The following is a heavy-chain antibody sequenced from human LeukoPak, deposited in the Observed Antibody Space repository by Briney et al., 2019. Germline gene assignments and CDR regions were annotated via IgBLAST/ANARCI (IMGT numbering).Heavy chain of an antibody. J-gene: IGHJ4*02. CDR1: GFTFSSYA. Sequence: GESLRLSCAASGFTFSSYAMSWVRQAPGKGLEWVSAIGGSGGSTYYADSVKGRFTISRDNSKNTLYLQMNSLRAEDTAVYYCAKDVSGSYWYYWGQGTLVTVSS. CDR3: AKDVSGSYWYY. D-gene: IGHD1-26*01. V-gene: IGHV3-23*01. CDR2: IGGSGGST.